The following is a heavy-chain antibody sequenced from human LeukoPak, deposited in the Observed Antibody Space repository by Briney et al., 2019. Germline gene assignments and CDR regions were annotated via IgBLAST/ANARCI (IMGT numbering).Heavy chain of an antibody. Sequence: GGSLRLSCAASGFTVSSNYMSWVRQAPGKGLEWVSVIYSGGSIYYADSVKGRFTISRDNSKNTLYLQMNSLRAEDTAVYYCARVSSYYDFWSGYYYYYGMDVWGQGTTVTVSS. CDR3: ARVSSYYDFWSGYYYYYGMDV. CDR1: GFTVSSNY. CDR2: IYSGGSI. V-gene: IGHV3-53*01. J-gene: IGHJ6*02. D-gene: IGHD3-3*01.